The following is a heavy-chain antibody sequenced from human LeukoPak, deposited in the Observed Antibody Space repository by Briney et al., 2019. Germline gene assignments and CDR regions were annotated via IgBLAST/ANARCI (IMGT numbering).Heavy chain of an antibody. CDR3: ARSVVVVVAATHFDY. Sequence: ASVKVSCKASGYTITGYYMHWVRQAPGQGLEWMGRINPNSGGTNYAQKFQGRVTMTRDTSISTAYMELSRLRSDDTAVYYCARSVVVVVAATHFDYWGQGTLVTVSS. CDR2: INPNSGGT. J-gene: IGHJ4*02. V-gene: IGHV1-2*06. D-gene: IGHD2-15*01. CDR1: GYTITGYY.